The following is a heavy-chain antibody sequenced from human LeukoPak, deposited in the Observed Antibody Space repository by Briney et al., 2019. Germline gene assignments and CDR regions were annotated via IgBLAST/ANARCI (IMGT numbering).Heavy chain of an antibody. CDR1: GYTFTSYG. J-gene: IGHJ4*02. CDR2: ISAYNGNT. CDR3: AKAGAPTWIQLWLGYYFDY. Sequence: ASVKVSCKASGYTFTSYGISWVRQAPGQGLEWMGWISAYNGNTNYAQKFQGRVTMTRDTSMSTAYMELSRLRSDDTAVYYCAKAGAPTWIQLWLGYYFDYWGQGTLVTVSS. V-gene: IGHV1-18*01. D-gene: IGHD5-18*01.